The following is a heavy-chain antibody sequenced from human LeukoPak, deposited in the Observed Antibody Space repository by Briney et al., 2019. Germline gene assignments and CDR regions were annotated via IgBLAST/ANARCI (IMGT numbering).Heavy chain of an antibody. Sequence: ASVKVSCKASGYTFTSYYMHWVRQAPGQGLEWMGIINPSGGSTSYAQKFQGRVTMTRDTSTSTAYMELSRLRSDDTGVYYCARDSTDYDILTGYYRVYFDYWGQGTLVTVSS. CDR2: INPSGGST. J-gene: IGHJ4*02. CDR1: GYTFTSYY. V-gene: IGHV1-46*01. CDR3: ARDSTDYDILTGYYRVYFDY. D-gene: IGHD3-9*01.